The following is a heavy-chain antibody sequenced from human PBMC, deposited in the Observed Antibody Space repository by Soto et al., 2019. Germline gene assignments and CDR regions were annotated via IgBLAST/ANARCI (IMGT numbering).Heavy chain of an antibody. D-gene: IGHD3-10*01. CDR1: GYIFTNYY. J-gene: IGHJ4*02. CDR3: ARGLYSGDY. Sequence: QVQLVQSGAEVKKPGASVKVSCKASGYIFTNYYIHWVRQAPGQGLEWMGIINPNGGSTNSAQKFQGRITLTRDTSRSTVDMDLSSLRSEDTAVYYCARGLYSGDYWGQGTLVTVSS. V-gene: IGHV1-46*01. CDR2: INPNGGST.